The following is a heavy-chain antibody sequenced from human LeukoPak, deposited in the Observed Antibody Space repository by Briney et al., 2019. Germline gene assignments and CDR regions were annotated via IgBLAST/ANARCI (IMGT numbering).Heavy chain of an antibody. CDR1: GGSISSGSYY. V-gene: IGHV4-61*02. D-gene: IGHD2-21*02. J-gene: IGHJ5*02. CDR3: SSRGHLVVETATFA. Sequence: SETLSLTCTVSGGSISSGSYYWSWIRQPAGKGLEWIGRIYTSGSTDYNPSLKSRVTISVDTSKNQFSLKLSSVTAADTAVYFCSSRGHLVVETATFAWGQGILVTVSS. CDR2: IYTSGST.